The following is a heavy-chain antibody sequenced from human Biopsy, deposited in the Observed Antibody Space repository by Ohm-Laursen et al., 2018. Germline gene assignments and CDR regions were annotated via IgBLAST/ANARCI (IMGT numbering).Heavy chain of an antibody. CDR3: ALAAAQTVTHFDY. D-gene: IGHD4-17*01. CDR2: ISSDGTKE. V-gene: IGHV3-30*03. Sequence: SLRLSCAASGFGVNTYGMHWVRQGPGKGLEWVSVISSDGTKELYADSVKGRFTISRDNSKNTLYLQMNSLRADDTAVYYWALAAAQTVTHFDYWGQGTLVTVSS. J-gene: IGHJ4*02. CDR1: GFGVNTYG.